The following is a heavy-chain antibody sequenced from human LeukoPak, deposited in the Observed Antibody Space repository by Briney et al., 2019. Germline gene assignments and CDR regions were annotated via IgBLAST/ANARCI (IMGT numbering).Heavy chain of an antibody. CDR2: IIPIFGTA. Sequence: ASVKVSCKASGGTFSSYAISWVRQAPGQGLEWMGGIIPIFGTANYAQKFQGRVTITADESTSTAYMELSSLRSEDTAVYYCAVGRYFDWLLSLYYFDYWGQGTLVTVSS. CDR1: GGTFSSYA. CDR3: AVGRYFDWLLSLYYFDY. D-gene: IGHD3-9*01. J-gene: IGHJ4*02. V-gene: IGHV1-69*13.